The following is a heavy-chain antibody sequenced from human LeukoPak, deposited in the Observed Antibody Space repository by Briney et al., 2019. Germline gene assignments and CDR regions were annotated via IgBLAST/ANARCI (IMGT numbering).Heavy chain of an antibody. Sequence: ASVKVSCKASGYTFTSYDINWVRQATGQGLEWMGWMNPNSGNTGYAQKFQGRVTITRNTSISTAYMELSSLRSEDTAVYYCARDQTGYDAFDIWGQGTIVTVSS. CDR3: ARDQTGYDAFDI. D-gene: IGHD7-27*01. J-gene: IGHJ3*02. CDR2: MNPNSGNT. CDR1: GYTFTSYD. V-gene: IGHV1-8*03.